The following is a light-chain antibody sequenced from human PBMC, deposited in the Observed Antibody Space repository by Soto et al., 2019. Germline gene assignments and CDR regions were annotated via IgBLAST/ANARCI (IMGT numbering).Light chain of an antibody. Sequence: DIQMTQSPSTLSASVGDRVTITCRASQSISSWLAWYQQKPGKAPKLLIYDASSLESGGPSRFSGSGSGTEFTLTISSLQPEDFATYYCQQYNSYSGTFGQGTKVEIK. CDR1: QSISSW. CDR3: QQYNSYSGT. J-gene: IGKJ1*01. V-gene: IGKV1-5*01. CDR2: DAS.